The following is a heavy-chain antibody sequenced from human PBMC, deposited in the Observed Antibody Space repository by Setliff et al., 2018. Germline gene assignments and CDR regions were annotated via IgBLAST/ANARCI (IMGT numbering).Heavy chain of an antibody. CDR1: GFTFSSYW. CDR3: ARDHSYGYSLYYYYYYGMDV. D-gene: IGHD5-18*01. J-gene: IGHJ6*02. V-gene: IGHV3-48*04. CDR2: ITSSSSTI. Sequence: GGSLRLSCAASGFTFSSYWMSWVRQAPGKGLEWVSYITSSSSTIDYADSVKGRFTISRDNAKNFLYLQMNSLRAEDTAVYYCARDHSYGYSLYYYYYYGMDVWGQGTTVTVS.